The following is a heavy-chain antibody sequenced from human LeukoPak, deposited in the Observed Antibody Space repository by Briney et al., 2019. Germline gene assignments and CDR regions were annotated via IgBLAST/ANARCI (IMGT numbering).Heavy chain of an antibody. CDR1: GGSISSSSYY. CDR3: ARDTAMVASYYYYMDV. CDR2: IYYSGST. Sequence: SETLSLTCTVSGGSISSSSYYWGWIRQPPGKGLEWIGSIYYSGSTYYNPSLKSRVTISVDTSKNQFSLKLSSVTAADTAVYYCARDTAMVASYYYYMDVWGKGTTVTVSS. D-gene: IGHD5-18*01. J-gene: IGHJ6*03. V-gene: IGHV4-39*07.